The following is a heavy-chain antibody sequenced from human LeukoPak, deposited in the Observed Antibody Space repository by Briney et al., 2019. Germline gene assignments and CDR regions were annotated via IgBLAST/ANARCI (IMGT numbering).Heavy chain of an antibody. Sequence: GGSLRLSCAASGFTFSSYGMHWVRQAPGKGLEWVAVISYDGSNKYYADSVKGRFTISRDNSKNTLYLQMNSLRAEDTAVYYCAKSNSYVLYYYYMDVWGKGTTVTVSS. D-gene: IGHD2/OR15-2a*01. CDR1: GFTFSSYG. CDR3: AKSNSYVLYYYYMDV. CDR2: ISYDGSNK. V-gene: IGHV3-30*18. J-gene: IGHJ6*03.